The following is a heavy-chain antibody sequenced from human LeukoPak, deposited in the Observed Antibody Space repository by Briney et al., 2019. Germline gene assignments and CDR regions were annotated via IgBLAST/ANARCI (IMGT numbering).Heavy chain of an antibody. CDR1: GYTFTGYY. J-gene: IGHJ6*02. V-gene: IGHV1-2*02. CDR3: ARDHCVSSGCYEDYYYGMDV. Sequence: ASVKVSCKASGYTFTGYYMHWVRQAPGQGLEWMGWISPNSGGTKNAQKFQGRVTMTRDTSISTAYMELSSLRSDDTAVYFCARDHCVSSGCYEDYYYGMDVWGRGTTVTVSS. D-gene: IGHD2-2*01. CDR2: ISPNSGGT.